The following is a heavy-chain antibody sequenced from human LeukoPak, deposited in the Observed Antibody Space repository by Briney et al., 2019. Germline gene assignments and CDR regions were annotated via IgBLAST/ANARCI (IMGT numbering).Heavy chain of an antibody. CDR1: GGSINSSDYY. D-gene: IGHD3-16*01. CDR3: ARGSWGRYGMDV. J-gene: IGHJ6*02. V-gene: IGHV4-30-4*01. CDR2: IYYSGST. Sequence: PSQTLSLTCTVSGGSINSSDYYWSWIRQPPGEGLEWIGYIYYSGSTYYDPSLKSRVTISIDTSKNQFSLKLSSVTVADTAVYYCARGSWGRYGMDVWGQGTTVTVSS.